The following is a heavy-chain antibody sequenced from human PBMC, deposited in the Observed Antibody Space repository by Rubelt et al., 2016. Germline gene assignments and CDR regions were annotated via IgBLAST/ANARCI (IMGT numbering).Heavy chain of an antibody. Sequence: QVQQQQWGPRLLKASETLSLTCDVYDGSIRTYHWSWIRQSPGKGLEWIGEINHSGLADYSPSPTSRLTISIDTSRRLFTLNLRSVSAADAALYFCARGIDAAWEVHERWGQGVLVTVSS. J-gene: IGHJ4*02. CDR2: INHSGLA. D-gene: IGHD1-26*01. CDR3: ARGIDAAWEVHER. V-gene: IGHV4-34*01. CDR1: DGSIRTYH.